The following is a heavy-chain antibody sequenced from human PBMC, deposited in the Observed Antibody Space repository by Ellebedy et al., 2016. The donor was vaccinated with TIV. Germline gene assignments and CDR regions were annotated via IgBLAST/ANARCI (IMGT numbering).Heavy chain of an antibody. Sequence: SETLSLXXAVSGAPSGHYFWSWIRQSPGKGLEWIGEVTHTGDTNYNPSLESRVTMSLDTPENQFSLKVNSVTAADTAVYFCARGFPAAWELAGAWGQGTLVTVS. J-gene: IGHJ4*02. V-gene: IGHV4-34*01. CDR2: VTHTGDT. CDR1: GAPSGHYF. D-gene: IGHD1-26*01. CDR3: ARGFPAAWELAGA.